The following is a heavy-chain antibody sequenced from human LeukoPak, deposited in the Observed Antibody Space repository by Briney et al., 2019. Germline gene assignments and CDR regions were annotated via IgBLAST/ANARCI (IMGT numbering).Heavy chain of an antibody. D-gene: IGHD6-19*01. CDR3: ARAGEAVAGTGGYYFYGMDV. CDR2: ISQGSSFI. Sequence: GGSLRLSCSASGFTFSSYGMNWVRQAPGKGLEWVSSISQGSSFIYYADSVKGRFTISRDNAKNSVFLQMNSLRAEDTAMYYCARAGEAVAGTGGYYFYGMDVWGQGTTVTVSS. V-gene: IGHV3-21*01. CDR1: GFTFSSYG. J-gene: IGHJ6*02.